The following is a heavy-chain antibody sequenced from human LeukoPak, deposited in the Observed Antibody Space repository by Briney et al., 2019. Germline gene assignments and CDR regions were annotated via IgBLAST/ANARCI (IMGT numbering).Heavy chain of an antibody. CDR3: AKGKWRGDAFDI. CDR2: ISGSGGST. CDR1: GGSISSYY. J-gene: IGHJ3*02. D-gene: IGHD1-26*01. V-gene: IGHV3-23*01. Sequence: ETLSLTCTVSGGSISSYYWSWIRQPPGKGLEWVSAISGSGGSTYYADSVKGRFTISRDNSKNTLYLQMNSLRAEDTAVYYCAKGKWRGDAFDIWGQGTMVTVSS.